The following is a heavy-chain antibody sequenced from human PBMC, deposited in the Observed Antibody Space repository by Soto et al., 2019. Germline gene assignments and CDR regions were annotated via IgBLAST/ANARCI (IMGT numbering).Heavy chain of an antibody. CDR3: AKSGPYSSGWCSGY. V-gene: IGHV3-23*01. Sequence: DVQLLESGGDLVQPGGSLRLSCAASGFTFSSYAMSWVRQAPGKGLEWVSAISGSGGSTYYADSVKGLFTISTDNSKKSLYLPLNSPGAEDTARFYCAKSGPYSSGWCSGYWGQGTLVTVSS. CDR2: ISGSGGST. D-gene: IGHD6-19*01. J-gene: IGHJ4*02. CDR1: GFTFSSYA.